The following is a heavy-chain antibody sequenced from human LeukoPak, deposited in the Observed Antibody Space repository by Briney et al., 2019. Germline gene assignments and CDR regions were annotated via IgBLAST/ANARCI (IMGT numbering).Heavy chain of an antibody. Sequence: VASVKVSCKASGYTFSSYDINWVRQATGQGLEWMGWMNPNSGDRGYAQKFQGRVTITRNTSISTAYMELSSLRSEDTAVYYCASDSGLASYYMDVWGKGTTVTISS. CDR1: GYTFSSYD. D-gene: IGHD1-26*01. J-gene: IGHJ6*03. CDR2: MNPNSGDR. CDR3: ASDSGLASYYMDV. V-gene: IGHV1-8*03.